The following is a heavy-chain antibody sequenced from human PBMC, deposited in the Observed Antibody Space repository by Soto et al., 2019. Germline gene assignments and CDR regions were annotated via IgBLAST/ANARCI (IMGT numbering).Heavy chain of an antibody. J-gene: IGHJ6*02. D-gene: IGHD6-19*01. CDR3: AIEQWAGGMDV. CDR1: GFTFSSYS. Sequence: EVQLVESGGGLVKPGGSLRLSCAASGFTFSSYSMNWVRQAPGKGLEWVSSISSSSSYIYYADSVKGRFTISRDSAKNSLYLQMNSLRAEDTAVYYCAIEQWAGGMDVWGQGTTVTVSS. CDR2: ISSSSSYI. V-gene: IGHV3-21*01.